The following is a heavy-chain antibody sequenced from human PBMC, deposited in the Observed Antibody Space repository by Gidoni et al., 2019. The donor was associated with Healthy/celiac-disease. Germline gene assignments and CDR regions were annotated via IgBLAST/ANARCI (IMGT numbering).Heavy chain of an antibody. CDR3: ARGPNYYDSSGYYYGH. V-gene: IGHV1-8*01. CDR2: MNPNSGNK. Sequence: QVQLLQSGAEVKKPGASVKVSCKASGSTFPSYDINWVRQATGQGLECMGWMNPNSGNKGYAEKFRGRVTMTRNTSISTAYMELSSLRSEDTAVYYCARGPNYYDSSGYYYGHWGQGTLVTVSS. J-gene: IGHJ4*02. CDR1: GSTFPSYD. D-gene: IGHD3-22*01.